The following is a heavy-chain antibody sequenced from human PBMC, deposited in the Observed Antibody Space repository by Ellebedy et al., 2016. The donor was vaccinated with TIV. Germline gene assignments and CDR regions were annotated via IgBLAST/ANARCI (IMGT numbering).Heavy chain of an antibody. Sequence: MPSETLSLTCAVYGGSFSDYYWSWIRQPPGKGLEWIGEINRSGSTNYNPSLKSRVTISVDTSKTQFSLNLRSVTAADTAVYYCARGSQYMIEVVITSDDFDIWGQGTMVTVSS. V-gene: IGHV4-34*01. CDR1: GGSFSDYY. D-gene: IGHD3-22*01. J-gene: IGHJ3*02. CDR3: ARGSQYMIEVVITSDDFDI. CDR2: INRSGST.